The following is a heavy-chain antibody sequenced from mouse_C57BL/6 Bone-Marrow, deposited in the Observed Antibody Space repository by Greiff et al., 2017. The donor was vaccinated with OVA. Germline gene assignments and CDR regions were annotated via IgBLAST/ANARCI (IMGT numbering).Heavy chain of an antibody. CDR2: INPYNGGT. V-gene: IGHV1-19*01. Sequence: EVKLMESGPVLVKPGASVKMSCKASGYTFTDYYMNWVKQSHGKSLEWIGVINPYNGGTSYNQKFKGKATLTVDKSSSTAYMELNSLTSEDSAVYYCARGQLAWFAYWGQGTLVTVSA. CDR3: ARGQLAWFAY. J-gene: IGHJ3*01. CDR1: GYTFTDYY. D-gene: IGHD3-1*01.